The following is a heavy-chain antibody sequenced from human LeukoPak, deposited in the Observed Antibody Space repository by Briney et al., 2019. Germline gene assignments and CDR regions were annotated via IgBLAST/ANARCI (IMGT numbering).Heavy chain of an antibody. CDR1: GFTFTGHN. CDR3: ARPLDTTFFNAFDI. Sequence: PGGSLRLSCAASGFTFTGHNMNWVRQPPGKGLEWIGSIYYSGITFYNPSLKSRLTISVDTSKNQFSLKLTSVTAADTAVYYCARPLDTTFFNAFDIWGQGTMVTVSS. J-gene: IGHJ3*02. V-gene: IGHV4-39*01. D-gene: IGHD2/OR15-2a*01. CDR2: IYYSGIT.